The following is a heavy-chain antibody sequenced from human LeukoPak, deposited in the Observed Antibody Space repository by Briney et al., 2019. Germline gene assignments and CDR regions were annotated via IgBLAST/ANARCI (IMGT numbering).Heavy chain of an antibody. CDR3: AKGGLVVVAADHRPHYFDY. CDR1: GFTFSSYS. D-gene: IGHD2-2*01. CDR2: LSGSGGDT. V-gene: IGHV3-23*01. Sequence: GGSLRLSCAASGFTFSSYSMNWVRQAPGRGLEWLSSLSGSGGDTDYADSVKGRFTISRDNSKNVLYLQMNSLRADDTAVYYCAKGGLVVVAADHRPHYFDYWGQGTLVTVSS. J-gene: IGHJ4*02.